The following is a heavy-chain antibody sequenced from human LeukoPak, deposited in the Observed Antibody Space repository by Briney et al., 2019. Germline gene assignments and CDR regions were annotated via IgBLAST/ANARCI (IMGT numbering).Heavy chain of an antibody. Sequence: PSETLSLTCNVSGYSISSGYYWAWIRQPPGKGLEWIGNIYHSGSTCYNPSLKSRVTISLDTSKNQFSLNLSSVTAADTAVYYCARAGENYYDSSGWTLDYWGQGTLVTVSS. V-gene: IGHV4-38-2*02. CDR1: GYSISSGYY. CDR3: ARAGENYYDSSGWTLDY. D-gene: IGHD3-22*01. CDR2: IYHSGST. J-gene: IGHJ4*02.